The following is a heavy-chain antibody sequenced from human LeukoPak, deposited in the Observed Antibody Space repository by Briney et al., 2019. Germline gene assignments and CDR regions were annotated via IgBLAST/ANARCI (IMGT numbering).Heavy chain of an antibody. CDR3: AKDHGYSGYDLSFPEYYFDY. D-gene: IGHD5-12*01. CDR2: ISYDGSNK. CDR1: GFTFSSYG. V-gene: IGHV3-30*18. J-gene: IGHJ4*02. Sequence: PGGSLRLSCAASGFTFSSYGMHWVRQAPGKGLEWVAVISYDGSNKYYADSVKGRFTISRDNSKNTLYLQMNSLRAEDTAVNYCAKDHGYSGYDLSFPEYYFDYWGQGTLVTVSS.